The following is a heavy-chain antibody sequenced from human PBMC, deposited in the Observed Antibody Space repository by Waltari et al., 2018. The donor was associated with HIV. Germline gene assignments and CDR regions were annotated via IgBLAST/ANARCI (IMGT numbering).Heavy chain of an antibody. J-gene: IGHJ5*02. D-gene: IGHD3-10*01. CDR2: TYYRSKWFV. CDR3: ARGPSGSTFLKWFDP. CDR1: GDTVSNKSVT. V-gene: IGHV6-1*01. Sequence: QVQVKQSGPGLVKPSQTLSLTCFISGDTVSNKSVTWTWIWQSPSRGLEWLGRTYYRSKWFVDYAVSLRSRINIIPDTSKNQFSLQLNSVTPEDTALYYCARGPSGSTFLKWFDPWGQGILVTVSS.